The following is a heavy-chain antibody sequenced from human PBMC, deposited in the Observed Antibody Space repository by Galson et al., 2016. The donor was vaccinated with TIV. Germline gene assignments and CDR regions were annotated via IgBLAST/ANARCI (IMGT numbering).Heavy chain of an antibody. Sequence: SLRLSCAASGFTFNTFAMSWVRQAPGKGLEWVSSISGTGGSTYYADSVKGRFTNSRHYSKNTVYLQMNSLRPDDTAVYYCAKDASSQVHGSGSFDSWGQGTLVTVSS. CDR1: GFTFNTFA. D-gene: IGHD3-10*01. CDR3: AKDASSQVHGSGSFDS. CDR2: ISGTGGST. J-gene: IGHJ4*02. V-gene: IGHV3-23*01.